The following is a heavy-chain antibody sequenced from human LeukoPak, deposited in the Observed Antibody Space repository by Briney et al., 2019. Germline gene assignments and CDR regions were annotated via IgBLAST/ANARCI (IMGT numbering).Heavy chain of an antibody. Sequence: SETLSLTCTVSGGSVTSYYWSWIRQPPGKGLEGIGYIYYSGGTNYNPSLKSRVTMSVDASKNQFSLKLSSVTAADTAVYYCARDLSGWYNCFDPWGQGTLVTVSS. CDR1: GGSVTSYY. V-gene: IGHV4-59*02. D-gene: IGHD6-19*01. CDR2: IYYSGGT. J-gene: IGHJ5*02. CDR3: ARDLSGWYNCFDP.